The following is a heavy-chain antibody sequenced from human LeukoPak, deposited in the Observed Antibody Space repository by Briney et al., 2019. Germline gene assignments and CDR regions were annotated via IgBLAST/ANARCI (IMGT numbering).Heavy chain of an antibody. Sequence: SETLSLTCTVSGGSISSYYWSWIRQPPGRGLEWIGYIYYSGSTNYNPSLKSRVTISVDTSKNQFSLKLSSVTAADTAVYYCARHRVGANYFDYWGQGTLVTVSS. V-gene: IGHV4-59*08. CDR1: GGSISSYY. D-gene: IGHD1-26*01. J-gene: IGHJ4*02. CDR2: IYYSGST. CDR3: ARHRVGANYFDY.